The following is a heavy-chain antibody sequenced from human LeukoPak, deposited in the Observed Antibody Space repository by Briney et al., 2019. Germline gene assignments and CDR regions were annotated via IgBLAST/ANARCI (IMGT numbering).Heavy chain of an antibody. D-gene: IGHD2-2*02. CDR3: ARGSPICSSTSCYRRDAFDI. Sequence: SETLSLTCAVYGGSISGYYWSWIRQPPGKGLEWIGEINHSGSTNYNPSLKSRVTISVDTSKNQFSLKLSSVTAADTAVYYCARGSPICSSTSCYRRDAFDIWGRGTMVTVSS. CDR2: INHSGST. J-gene: IGHJ3*02. CDR1: GGSISGYY. V-gene: IGHV4-34*01.